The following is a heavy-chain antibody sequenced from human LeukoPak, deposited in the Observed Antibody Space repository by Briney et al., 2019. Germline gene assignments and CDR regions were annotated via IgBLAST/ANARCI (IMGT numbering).Heavy chain of an antibody. V-gene: IGHV4-59*08. D-gene: IGHD3-3*01. CDR2: MHNSGST. CDR1: GGSTSSYY. CDR3: ARNFWSGFYTSNYHYYYTAV. J-gene: IGHJ6*03. Sequence: KPSETLSLTCTVSGGSTSSYYWSWIRQPPGKGLEWIAYMHNSGSTSYNPSLKSRVTLSIDTSKNQFSLKLSSVTAADTAVYYCARNFWSGFYTSNYHYYYTAVWGKGTTVTVSS.